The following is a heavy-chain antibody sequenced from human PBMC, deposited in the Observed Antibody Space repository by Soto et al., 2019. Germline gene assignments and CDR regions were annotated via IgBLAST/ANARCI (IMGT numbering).Heavy chain of an antibody. CDR2: ISHTGST. V-gene: IGHV4-4*02. J-gene: IGHJ4*02. Sequence: PSETLSLTCAVSSGSIDNVYWWSWVRQSPGKGLEWIGDISHTGSTNYNPPLKSRVTISVDTSKNQFSLKLNSVTAADTAVYYCARGFTIGWYTYYFDLWGQGPLVTVSS. CDR3: ARGFTIGWYTYYFDL. CDR1: SGSIDNVYW. D-gene: IGHD6-19*01.